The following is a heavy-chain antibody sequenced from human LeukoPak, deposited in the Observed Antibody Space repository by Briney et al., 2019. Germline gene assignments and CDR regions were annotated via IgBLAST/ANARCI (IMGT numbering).Heavy chain of an antibody. V-gene: IGHV4-59*01. CDR3: ARNYDSSGYTAFGY. J-gene: IGHJ4*02. CDR2: IYSSGST. CDR1: GGSISSYY. Sequence: SETLSLTCTVSGGSISSYYWSWIRQPPGKGLEWIGHIYSSGSTNYNPSLKSRVTISVDTSENQFSLKLSSVTAADTAVYYCARNYDSSGYTAFGYWGRGTLVTVSS. D-gene: IGHD3-22*01.